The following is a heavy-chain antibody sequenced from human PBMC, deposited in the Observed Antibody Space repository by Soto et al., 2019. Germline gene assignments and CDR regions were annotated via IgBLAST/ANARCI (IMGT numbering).Heavy chain of an antibody. CDR3: ARAAVYSSGGSCDYYYGMDI. V-gene: IGHV1-2*04. J-gene: IGHJ6*02. CDR2: INPNSGGT. Sequence: ASVKVSCKASGYTFTGYYMHWVRQAPGQGLEWMGWINPNSGGTNYAQKFQGWVTMTRDTSISTAYMELSRLRSDDTAVYYCARAAVYSSGGSCDYYYGMDIWSQ. CDR1: GYTFTGYY. D-gene: IGHD2-15*01.